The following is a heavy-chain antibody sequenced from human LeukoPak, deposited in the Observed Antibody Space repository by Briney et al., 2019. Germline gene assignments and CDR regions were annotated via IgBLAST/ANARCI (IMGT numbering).Heavy chain of an antibody. CDR3: ARDGFIHSTMVRGARYFDY. V-gene: IGHV3-21*01. J-gene: IGHJ4*02. CDR1: GFTFSSYS. CDR2: ISSSSSSYI. Sequence: GGSLRLSCAASGFTFSSYSMNWVRQAPGKGLEWVSSISSSSSSYIYYADSVKGRFTISRDNAKNSLYLQMNSLRAEDTAVYYCARDGFIHSTMVRGARYFDYWGQGTLVTVSS. D-gene: IGHD3-10*01.